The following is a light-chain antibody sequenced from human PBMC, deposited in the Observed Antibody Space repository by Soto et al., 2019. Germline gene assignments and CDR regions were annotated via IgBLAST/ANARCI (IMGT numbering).Light chain of an antibody. CDR1: QSISSS. Sequence: DIQMTQSPSSLSASVGDRVTITCRASQSISSSLNWYQQKPGKAPDLLIYAASNLQSGVPSRFSGSGYGTAFTLTISSLQPEDFATYYCQQSYSSPQMYTFGQGNKLEIK. J-gene: IGKJ2*01. V-gene: IGKV1-39*01. CDR2: AAS. CDR3: QQSYSSPQMYT.